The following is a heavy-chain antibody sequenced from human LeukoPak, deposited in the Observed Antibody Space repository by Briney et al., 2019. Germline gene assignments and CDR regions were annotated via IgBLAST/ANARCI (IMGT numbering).Heavy chain of an antibody. CDR2: IKQDATEK. J-gene: IGHJ6*03. CDR1: GFTFSSYS. Sequence: PGGSLRLSCAASGFTFSSYSMNWVRQAPGKGLEWVANIKQDATEKYYVDSVKGRFTISRDNAKNSLYLQMNSLRAEDTAVYYCARDIDTGGYYYMDVWGKGTTVTVSS. D-gene: IGHD7-27*01. V-gene: IGHV3-7*01. CDR3: ARDIDTGGYYYMDV.